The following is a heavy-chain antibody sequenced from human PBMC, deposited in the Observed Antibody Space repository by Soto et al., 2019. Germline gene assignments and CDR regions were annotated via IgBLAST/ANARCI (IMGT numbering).Heavy chain of an antibody. CDR1: GFSLSTSGVG. D-gene: IGHD2-15*01. J-gene: IGHJ4*02. CDR2: IYWNDDK. Sequence: QITLKESGPTLVKPTQPLTLTCTFSGFSLSTSGVGVGWIRQPPGKALEWLALIYWNDDKRYSPSLKSRLTITKDTSKNQVVLTMTNMDPVDTATYYCAHRPGSSWNLLVNYFDYWGQGTLVTVSS. V-gene: IGHV2-5*01. CDR3: AHRPGSSWNLLVNYFDY.